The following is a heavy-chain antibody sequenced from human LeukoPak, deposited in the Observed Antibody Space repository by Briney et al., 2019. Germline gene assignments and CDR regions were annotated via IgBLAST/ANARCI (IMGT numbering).Heavy chain of an antibody. J-gene: IGHJ5*02. D-gene: IGHD1-20*01. CDR1: GDSITNYF. V-gene: IGHV4-4*07. CDR2: IYTDGTI. Sequence: NPSETLSLTCTVSGDSITNYFWNWVRQPAGKALEWIWRIYTDGTIKYNPSLKSRVTMSVDTSKNRFFLKLTSVSAADTAVYYCTRDACITGGCQTGWFDPWGQGTLITVSS. CDR3: TRDACITGGCQTGWFDP.